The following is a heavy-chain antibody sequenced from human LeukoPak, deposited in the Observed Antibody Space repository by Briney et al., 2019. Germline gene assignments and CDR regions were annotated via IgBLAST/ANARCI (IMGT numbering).Heavy chain of an antibody. CDR2: IWYDGSNK. CDR3: ARGSDYDYVWGSYRPENFDY. CDR1: GFTFSSYG. D-gene: IGHD3-16*02. J-gene: IGHJ4*02. V-gene: IGHV3-33*01. Sequence: GGSLRLSCAASGFTFSSYGMHWVRQAPGKGLEWVAVIWYDGSNKYYADSVKGRFTISGDNSKNTLYLQMNSLRAEDTAVYYCARGSDYDYVWGSYRPENFDYWGQGTLVTVSS.